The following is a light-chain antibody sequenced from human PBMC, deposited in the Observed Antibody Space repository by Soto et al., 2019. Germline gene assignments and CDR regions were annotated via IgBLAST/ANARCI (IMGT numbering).Light chain of an antibody. V-gene: IGKV2-40*01. CDR3: LQRIEFLPGT. Sequence: DIVMTQTPLSLPVTPGEPASISCRSSQSLLDSDDGNTYLDWYLQKPGQSPQLLIYTLSYRASGGQDRFSDSGSDTDFTLKISRVEAEDVGVYYFLQRIEFLPGTFGQGTKVEIK. J-gene: IGKJ1*01. CDR1: QSLLDSDDGNTY. CDR2: TLS.